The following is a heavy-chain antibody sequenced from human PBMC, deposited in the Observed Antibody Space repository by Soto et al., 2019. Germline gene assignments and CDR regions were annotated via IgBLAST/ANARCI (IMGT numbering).Heavy chain of an antibody. Sequence: SETLSLTCTVSGGSISSGGYYWSWIRQHPGKGLEWIGYIYYSGSTYYNPSLKSRVTISVDTSKNQFSLKLSSVTAADTAVYYCARDGCSGGSCFSHAFDIWGQGTMVTVSS. CDR3: ARDGCSGGSCFSHAFDI. CDR2: IYYSGST. J-gene: IGHJ3*02. CDR1: GGSISSGGYY. V-gene: IGHV4-31*03. D-gene: IGHD2-15*01.